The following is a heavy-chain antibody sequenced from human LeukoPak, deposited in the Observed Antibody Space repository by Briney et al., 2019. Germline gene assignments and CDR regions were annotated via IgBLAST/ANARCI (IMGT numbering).Heavy chain of an antibody. CDR1: GFIFSTHG. CDR2: IRYDGSNK. D-gene: IGHD2-2*01. Sequence: GGSLRLSCAASGFIFSTHGMHWVRQAPGKGLEWLAFIRYDGSNKYYADSVKGRFTISRDNSKNTLYLQMNSLRAEDTAVYYCAKIASWGNYYFDYWGQGTLVTVSS. J-gene: IGHJ4*02. V-gene: IGHV3-30*02. CDR3: AKIASWGNYYFDY.